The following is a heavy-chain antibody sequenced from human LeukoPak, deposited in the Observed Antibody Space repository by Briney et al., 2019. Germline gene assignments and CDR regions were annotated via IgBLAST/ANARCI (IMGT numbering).Heavy chain of an antibody. D-gene: IGHD3-22*01. CDR3: ARAMPFDGSGYYYPFDY. CDR1: GFAFSTYT. V-gene: IGHV3-21*01. CDR2: ISSRSSHI. Sequence: GGSLRLSCGASGFAFSTYTMNWVRQGPGKGLEWVSSISSRSSHIYYADSVKGRFTISRENAKNSLYLQMNSLRAEDTAVYYCARAMPFDGSGYYYPFDYWGQGTLVTVSS. J-gene: IGHJ4*02.